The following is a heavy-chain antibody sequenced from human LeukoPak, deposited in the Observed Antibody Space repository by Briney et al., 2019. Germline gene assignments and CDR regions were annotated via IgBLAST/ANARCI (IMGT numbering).Heavy chain of an antibody. Sequence: ASVKVSCKASGYTFTSYGISWVRQAPGQGLEWMGWISAYNGNTNYAQKLQGRVTMTTDTSTSTAYMELRSLRSDDTAVYYCARDYSNYVAYYGMDVWGQGTTVTVSS. CDR1: GYTFTSYG. V-gene: IGHV1-18*01. D-gene: IGHD4-11*01. CDR2: ISAYNGNT. CDR3: ARDYSNYVAYYGMDV. J-gene: IGHJ6*02.